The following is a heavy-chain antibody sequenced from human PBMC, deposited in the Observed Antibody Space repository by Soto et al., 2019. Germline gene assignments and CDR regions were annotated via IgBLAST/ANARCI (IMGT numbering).Heavy chain of an antibody. CDR2: IIPIFGTA. J-gene: IGHJ4*02. Sequence: SVKVSCKASGCTFSSYAISWVRQAPGQGLEWMGGIIPIFGTANYAQKFQGRVTITADESTSTAYMELSSLRSEDTAVYYCARGYYCGSGGAPELDNWGQGTLVTVSS. D-gene: IGHD3-10*01. V-gene: IGHV1-69*13. CDR1: GCTFSSYA. CDR3: ARGYYCGSGGAPELDN.